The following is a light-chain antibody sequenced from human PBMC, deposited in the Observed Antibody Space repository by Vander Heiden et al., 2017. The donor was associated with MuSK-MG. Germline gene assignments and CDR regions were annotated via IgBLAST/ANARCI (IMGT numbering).Light chain of an antibody. CDR1: SSDVGGYNY. Sequence: QSALTQPASVSGSPGQSITISCTGTSSDVGGYNYVSWYQQHPGKAPKLMTHDVSNRPSGVSNRFSGSKSGNTASLTISGLQAEDEADYYCSSYTSSSTDVVFGGGTKLTVL. CDR2: DVS. J-gene: IGLJ2*01. CDR3: SSYTSSSTDVV. V-gene: IGLV2-14*03.